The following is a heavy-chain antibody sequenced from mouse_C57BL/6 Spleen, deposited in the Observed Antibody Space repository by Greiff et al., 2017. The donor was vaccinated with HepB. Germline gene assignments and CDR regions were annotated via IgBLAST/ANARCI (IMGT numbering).Heavy chain of an antibody. V-gene: IGHV1-52*01. D-gene: IGHD2-1*01. Sequence: QVQLQQPGAELVRPGSSVKLSCKASGYTFTSYWMHWVKQRPIQGLEWIGNIDPSDSETHYNQKFKDKATLTVDKSSSTAYMQLSRLTSEDSAVYYCARKDGNYWYFDVWGTGTTVTVSS. J-gene: IGHJ1*03. CDR1: GYTFTSYW. CDR3: ARKDGNYWYFDV. CDR2: IDPSDSET.